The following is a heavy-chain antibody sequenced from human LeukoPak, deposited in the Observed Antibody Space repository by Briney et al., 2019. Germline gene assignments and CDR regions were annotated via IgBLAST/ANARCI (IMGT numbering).Heavy chain of an antibody. D-gene: IGHD3-10*01. CDR3: ARTGGANPTWFTYYFDY. V-gene: IGHV4-39*01. CDR2: IYYSGST. Sequence: SETLSLTCTVSGDSISSSSYYWGWIRQPPGKGLECIGSIYYSGSTYYNPSLKGRVTISADTSKNQFSLKLSSVTAADTAVYYCARTGGANPTWFTYYFDYWGQGTLVTVSS. CDR1: GDSISSSSYY. J-gene: IGHJ4*02.